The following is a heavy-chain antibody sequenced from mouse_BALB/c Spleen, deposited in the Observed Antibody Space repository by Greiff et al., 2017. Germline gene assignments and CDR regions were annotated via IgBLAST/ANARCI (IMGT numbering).Heavy chain of an antibody. D-gene: IGHD2-4*01. CDR1: GYSITSDYA. CDR3: AAIYYDSMDY. V-gene: IGHV3-2*02. J-gene: IGHJ4*01. CDR2: ISYSGST. Sequence: EVQRVESGPGLVKPSQSLSLTCTVTGYSITSDYAWNWIRQFPGNKLEWMGYISYSGSTSYNPSLKSRISITRDTSKNQFFLQLNSVTTEDTATYYCAAIYYDSMDYWGQGTSVTVSS.